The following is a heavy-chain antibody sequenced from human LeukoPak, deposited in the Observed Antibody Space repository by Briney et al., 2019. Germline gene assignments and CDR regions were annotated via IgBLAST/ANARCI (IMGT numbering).Heavy chain of an antibody. V-gene: IGHV3-7*05. Sequence: GGSLRLSCVASGFTFTENWMSWVRQAPGKGLEWLANIKTDGSEKYYVDSVKGRFTISRDNAKTSLYLQMNSLRVEDTAVYYCVRDGYTGSYYDYWGQGTLVTVSS. CDR1: GFTFTENW. CDR3: VRDGYTGSYYDY. D-gene: IGHD1-26*01. CDR2: IKTDGSEK. J-gene: IGHJ4*02.